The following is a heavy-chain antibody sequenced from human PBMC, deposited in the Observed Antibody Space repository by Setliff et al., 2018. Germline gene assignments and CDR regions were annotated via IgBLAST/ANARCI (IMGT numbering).Heavy chain of an antibody. Sequence: SETLSLTCTVSGASISSGSYYWSWIRQPAGKGLEWLGRIYTSGTTNYSPSFKSRVTMTRDTSISTAYMELSRLRSDDTAVYYCARGFETEWLLVGGMDVWGQGTTVTVSS. CDR1: GASISSGSYY. D-gene: IGHD3-3*01. V-gene: IGHV4-61*02. CDR3: ARGFETEWLLVGGMDV. CDR2: IYTSGTT. J-gene: IGHJ6*02.